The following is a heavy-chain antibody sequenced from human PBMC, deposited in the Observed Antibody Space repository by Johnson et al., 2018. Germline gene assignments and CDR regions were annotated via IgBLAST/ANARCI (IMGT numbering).Heavy chain of an antibody. J-gene: IGHJ6*02. Sequence: VQLQESGGGLVQPGGSLRLSCAASGFTFSTYWMHWVRQAPGKGLVWVARMNSDGSNTYYADSVKGRFTISRDNAKNTLYLQMHSLRAEDTAVYYCASLPHLFGMDVWGQGTTVTVSS. CDR3: ASLPHLFGMDV. CDR2: MNSDGSNT. V-gene: IGHV3-74*01. CDR1: GFTFSTYW.